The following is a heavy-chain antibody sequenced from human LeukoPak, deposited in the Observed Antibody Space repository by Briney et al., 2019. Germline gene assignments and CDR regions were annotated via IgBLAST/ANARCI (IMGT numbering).Heavy chain of an antibody. Sequence: TSETLSLTCTVSGGSFSSSSHFWGWLRQPPGRGLEWIGSIRNSGNTHYSPSLKSRVTISVDTSKNQFSLKLSSVTAADTAVYYCARHVYGEYGPGDYWGQGILVTVSS. CDR3: ARHVYGEYGPGDY. CDR1: GGSFSSSSHF. J-gene: IGHJ4*02. CDR2: IRNSGNT. D-gene: IGHD4-17*01. V-gene: IGHV4-39*01.